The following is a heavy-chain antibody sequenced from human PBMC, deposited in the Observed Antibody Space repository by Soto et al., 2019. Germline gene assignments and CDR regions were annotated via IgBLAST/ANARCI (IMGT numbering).Heavy chain of an antibody. V-gene: IGHV1-2*04. CDR3: ARARADQEIAADPSFDH. D-gene: IGHD6-25*01. CDR2: ISPYTGGT. CDR1: GYTFTGYY. Sequence: QVQLVQSGAEVKEPGASVKVSCKASGYTFTGYYLHWVRQAPGQGLEWVGWISPYTGGTSYAQKLEGWVTMTRDTSLSTVYMELSRLKSDDTAVYYCARARADQEIAADPSFDHWGQGTLVTVSS. J-gene: IGHJ4*02.